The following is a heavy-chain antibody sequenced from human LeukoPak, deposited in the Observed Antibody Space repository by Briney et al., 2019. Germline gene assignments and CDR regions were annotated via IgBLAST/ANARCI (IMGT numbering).Heavy chain of an antibody. J-gene: IGHJ4*02. CDR2: ITAYNDNT. Sequence: ASVKVSCKASGYTFTSYGISWVRQAPGQGLEWMRRITAYNDNTNYAQKLQGRVTMTTDTSTSTAYMELRSLRSDDTAVYYCARALLWFGEPSHIDYWGQGTLVTASS. CDR1: GYTFTSYG. V-gene: IGHV1-18*01. D-gene: IGHD3-10*01. CDR3: ARALLWFGEPSHIDY.